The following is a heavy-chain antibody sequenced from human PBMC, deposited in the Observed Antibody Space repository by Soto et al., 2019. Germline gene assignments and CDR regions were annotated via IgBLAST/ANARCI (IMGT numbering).Heavy chain of an antibody. V-gene: IGHV3-9*01. D-gene: IGHD2-15*01. CDR2: ISWNSGSI. CDR1: GFTFDDYA. J-gene: IGHJ4*02. CDR3: AKDIAGYCSGGSCYSPGIDY. Sequence: QSXGSLRLSCAASGFTFDDYAMHWVRQAPGKGLDWVSGISWNSGSIGYADSVKGRFTISRDNAKNSLYLQMNSLRAEDTALYYCAKDIAGYCSGGSCYSPGIDYWGQGTLVTVSS.